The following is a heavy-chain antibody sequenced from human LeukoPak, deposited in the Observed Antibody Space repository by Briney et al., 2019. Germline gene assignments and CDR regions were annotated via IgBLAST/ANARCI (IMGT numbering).Heavy chain of an antibody. V-gene: IGHV7-4-1*02. CDR3: ARGYCSGGSCYIYYYYYYMDV. J-gene: IGHJ6*03. D-gene: IGHD2-15*01. Sequence: ASVKVSCKASGYTFTSYAMNWVRQAPGQGLEWMGWINTNTGNPTYAQGFTGRFVFSLDTSVSTAYLQISSLKAEDTAVYYCARGYCSGGSCYIYYYYYYMDVWGKGTTVTVSS. CDR1: GYTFTSYA. CDR2: INTNTGNP.